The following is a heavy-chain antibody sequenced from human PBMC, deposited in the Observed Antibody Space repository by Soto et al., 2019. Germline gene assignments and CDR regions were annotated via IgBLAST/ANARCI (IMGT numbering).Heavy chain of an antibody. CDR1: GFTFTSYY. J-gene: IGHJ6*02. D-gene: IGHD5-12*01. Sequence: ASVTVSCKASGFTFTSYYMHWVRQAPGQGLEWMGIINPSGGSTSYAQKFQGRVTMTRDTSTSTVYMELSSLRSEDTAVYYCARFSRYVDIVATTNYGMDVWGQGTTVTVSS. CDR2: INPSGGST. CDR3: ARFSRYVDIVATTNYGMDV. V-gene: IGHV1-46*01.